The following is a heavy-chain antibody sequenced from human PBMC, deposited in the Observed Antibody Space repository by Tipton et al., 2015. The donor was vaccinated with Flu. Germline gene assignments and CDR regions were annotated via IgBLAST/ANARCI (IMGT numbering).Heavy chain of an antibody. CDR1: GGSISSGSYY. V-gene: IGHV4-39*07. J-gene: IGHJ1*01. CDR3: ARYGTYDGSRYFQH. D-gene: IGHD1-26*01. Sequence: TLSLTCTVSGGSISSGSYYWGWIRQPPGKGLEWIGCIYYSGRTYYNPSLKSRVTLSVDTSKNQFSLKLSSVTAADTAVYYCARYGTYDGSRYFQHWGQGTLVTVSS. CDR2: IYYSGRT.